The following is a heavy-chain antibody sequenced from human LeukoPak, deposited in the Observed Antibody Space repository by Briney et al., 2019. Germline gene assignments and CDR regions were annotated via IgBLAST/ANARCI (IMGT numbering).Heavy chain of an antibody. J-gene: IGHJ4*02. D-gene: IGHD3-22*01. Sequence: EASVKVSCKASGGTFSSYTISWVRQAPGQGLEWMGWINPNSGGTNYAQKFQGRVTMTRGTSISTAYMELSRLRSDDTAVYYCARDYVYYYDSSGYYSTGSDYWGQGTLVTVSS. V-gene: IGHV1-2*02. CDR1: GGTFSSYT. CDR3: ARDYVYYYDSSGYYSTGSDY. CDR2: INPNSGGT.